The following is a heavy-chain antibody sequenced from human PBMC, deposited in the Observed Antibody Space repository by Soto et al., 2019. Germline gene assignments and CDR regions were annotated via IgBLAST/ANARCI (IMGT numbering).Heavy chain of an antibody. J-gene: IGHJ4*02. CDR1: GFTFSSYA. CDR3: AKDSRSSWYYFED. D-gene: IGHD6-13*01. CDR2: VSGSGGSK. V-gene: IGHV3-23*01. Sequence: GGPLRLSFVVSGFTFSSYAMSWVLQAPGKGLEWVSGVSGSGGSKEYAESARGPFTTSRDNSNNTLDLKTNSMRVEDTAVYYCAKDSRSSWYYFEDWGQGTLVTVSS.